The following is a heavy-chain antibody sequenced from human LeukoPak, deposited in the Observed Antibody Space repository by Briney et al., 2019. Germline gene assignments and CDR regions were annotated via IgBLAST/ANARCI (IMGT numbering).Heavy chain of an antibody. CDR1: GFTFSSYS. CDR2: ISSSSSHT. V-gene: IGHV3-21*01. D-gene: IGHD2-8*02. CDR3: ARTSTGFDY. Sequence: SGGSLRLSCAASGFTFSSYSMNWVRQAPGKGLEWVSSISSSSSHTYYADSLRGRFTISRDNAKNSLYLQMNSLRVEGTAVYHCARTSTGFDYWGQGTLVTVSS. J-gene: IGHJ4*02.